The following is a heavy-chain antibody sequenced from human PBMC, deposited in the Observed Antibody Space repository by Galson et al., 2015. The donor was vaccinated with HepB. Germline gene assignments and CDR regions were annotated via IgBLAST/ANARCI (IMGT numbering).Heavy chain of an antibody. CDR3: ARRGGGRYCSSTSCYTAYYFDY. CDR1: GGSFSGYY. V-gene: IGHV4-34*01. CDR2: INHSGST. Sequence: SETLSLTCAVYGGSFSGYYWSWIRQPPGKGLEWIGEINHSGSTNYNPSLKSRVTISVDTSKNQFSLKLSSVTAADTAVYYCARRGGGRYCSSTSCYTAYYFDYWGQGTLVTVSS. D-gene: IGHD2-2*02. J-gene: IGHJ4*02.